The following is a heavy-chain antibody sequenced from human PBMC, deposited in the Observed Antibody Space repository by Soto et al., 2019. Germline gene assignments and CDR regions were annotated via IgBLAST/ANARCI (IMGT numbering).Heavy chain of an antibody. CDR2: NIPILNIA. CDR1: GGTFSSYN. Sequence: QVQLVQSGAEVKKPGSSVKVSCKAAGGTFSSYNINWVRQAPGQGLEWMGRNIPILNIANYAQNFQGRVTITADKSTGTAYLELSSLRSEDTAVYYCARDEGFSGYVGAFDVWGQGTVVTVSS. D-gene: IGHD5-12*01. CDR3: ARDEGFSGYVGAFDV. J-gene: IGHJ3*01. V-gene: IGHV1-69*08.